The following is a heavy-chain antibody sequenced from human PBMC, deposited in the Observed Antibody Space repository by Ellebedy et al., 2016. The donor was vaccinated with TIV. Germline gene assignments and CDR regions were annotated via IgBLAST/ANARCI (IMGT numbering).Heavy chain of an antibody. Sequence: GGSLRLSXAASGFTFSSYAMHWVRQAPGKGLEWVAVISYDGSNKYYADSVKGRFTISRDNSKNTLYLQMNSLRAEDTAVYYCAREWGSSAGWFDPWGQGTLVTVSS. CDR2: ISYDGSNK. J-gene: IGHJ5*02. V-gene: IGHV3-30-3*01. D-gene: IGHD6-6*01. CDR3: AREWGSSAGWFDP. CDR1: GFTFSSYA.